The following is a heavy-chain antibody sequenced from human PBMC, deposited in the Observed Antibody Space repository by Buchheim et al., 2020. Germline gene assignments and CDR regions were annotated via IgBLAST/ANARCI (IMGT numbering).Heavy chain of an antibody. CDR2: ITGIGGHQ. CDR1: GITFTNYG. Sequence: EEQLLESGGDLVQPGGSLRLACVVSGITFTNYGMSWVRQAPGKGLEWVSIITGIGGHQYYADSVKGRFTISRDSSTNTVYFQMNSLRAEDTAVYYCARESWASYYFDYWGQGTL. D-gene: IGHD3-16*01. J-gene: IGHJ4*02. V-gene: IGHV3-23*01. CDR3: ARESWASYYFDY.